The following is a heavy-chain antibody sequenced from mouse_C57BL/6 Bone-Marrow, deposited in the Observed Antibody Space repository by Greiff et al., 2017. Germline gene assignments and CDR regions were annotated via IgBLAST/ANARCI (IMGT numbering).Heavy chain of an antibody. D-gene: IGHD1-1*01. V-gene: IGHV1-50*01. Sequence: VQLQQPGAELVKPGASVKLSCKASGYTFTSYWMQWVKQRPGQGLEWIGEIAPSDSYTNYNQKFKGKATLTVDTSSSTAYMQLSSLTSEDSAVYYCATTVVFDYWGQGTTLTVSS. CDR2: IAPSDSYT. J-gene: IGHJ2*01. CDR3: ATTVVFDY. CDR1: GYTFTSYW.